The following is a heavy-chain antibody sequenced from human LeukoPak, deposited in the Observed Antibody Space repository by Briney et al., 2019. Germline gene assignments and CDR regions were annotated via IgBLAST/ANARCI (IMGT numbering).Heavy chain of an antibody. J-gene: IGHJ5*02. Sequence: SETLSLTCTVSGGSISSYYWSWIRQPPGRGLEWIGYISYSGSTNFNPSLKSRVTISVDTSKNQFSLKLSSVTAADTAVYYCAREGTAGTNLNWFDPWGQGTLVTVSS. D-gene: IGHD1-1*01. CDR1: GGSISSYY. CDR2: ISYSGST. CDR3: AREGTAGTNLNWFDP. V-gene: IGHV4-59*01.